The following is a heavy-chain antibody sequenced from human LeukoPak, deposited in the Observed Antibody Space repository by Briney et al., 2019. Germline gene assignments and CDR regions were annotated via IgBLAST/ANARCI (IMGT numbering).Heavy chain of an antibody. Sequence: AETLSLTCAVYGGSFSGYYWSWIRQPPGKGLEWIGEINHSGSTNYNPSLKSRVTISVDTSKNQFSLKLSSVTAADTAVYYCARGPSYYYDSSGYYYWGQGTLVTVSS. CDR2: INHSGST. D-gene: IGHD3-22*01. J-gene: IGHJ4*02. V-gene: IGHV4-34*01. CDR3: ARGPSYYYDSSGYYY. CDR1: GGSFSGYY.